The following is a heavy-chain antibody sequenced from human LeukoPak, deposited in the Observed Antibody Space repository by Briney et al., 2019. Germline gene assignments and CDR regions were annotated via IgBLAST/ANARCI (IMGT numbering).Heavy chain of an antibody. CDR2: ISGSGGST. CDR1: GFTFSSYG. J-gene: IGHJ4*02. V-gene: IGHV3-23*01. D-gene: IGHD6-13*01. CDR3: AKDLDGDFSSWYGFDY. Sequence: GGSLRLSCAASGFTFSSYGMSWVRQAPGKGLEWVSAISGSGGSTYYADSVKGRFTISRDNSKNTLYLQMNSLRADDTAVYYCAKDLDGDFSSWYGFDYWGQGTLVTVSS.